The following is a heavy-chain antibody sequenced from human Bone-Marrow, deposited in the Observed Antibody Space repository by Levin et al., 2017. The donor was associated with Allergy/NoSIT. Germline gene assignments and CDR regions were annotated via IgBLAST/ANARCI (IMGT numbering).Heavy chain of an antibody. Sequence: GESLKISCTASGFTFSDYGIHWVRQAPGKGLEWVAVIWEDGTNEHYAESVKGRFTISRDNSRNTLYLQMRSLRAEDTAVYYCARDGDILTGFCLDYWGRGTLVTVSS. D-gene: IGHD3-9*01. CDR3: ARDGDILTGFCLDY. V-gene: IGHV3-33*01. CDR2: IWEDGTNE. J-gene: IGHJ4*02. CDR1: GFTFSDYG.